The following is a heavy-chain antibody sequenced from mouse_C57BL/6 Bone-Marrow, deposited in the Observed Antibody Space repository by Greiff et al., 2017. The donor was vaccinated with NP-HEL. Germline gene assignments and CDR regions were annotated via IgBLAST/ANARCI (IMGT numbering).Heavy chain of an antibody. CDR2: ISNGGGST. Sequence: EVKLVESGGGLVQPGGSLKLSCAASGFTFSDYYMYWVRQTPEKRLEWVAYISNGGGSTYYPDTVKGRFTISRDNAKNTLYLQMSRLKSEDTAMYYCARREDYGSSYGDFGVWGTAATVTVS. CDR1: GFTFSDYY. J-gene: IGHJ1*03. V-gene: IGHV5-12*01. CDR3: ARREDYGSSYGDFGV. D-gene: IGHD1-1*01.